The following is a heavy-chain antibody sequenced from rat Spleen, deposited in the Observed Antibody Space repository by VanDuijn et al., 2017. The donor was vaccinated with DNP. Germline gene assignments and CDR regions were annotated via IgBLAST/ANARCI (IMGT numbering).Heavy chain of an antibody. J-gene: IGHJ4*01. D-gene: IGHD1-11*01. CDR3: TTFEGRDA. CDR2: INPSGGRT. CDR1: GFTFSNYD. V-gene: IGHV5-27*01. Sequence: EVQLVESGGGLVQPGRSLKLSCAASGFTFSNYDMAWVRQAPTKGLEWVASINPSGGRTYYRNSVKGRFTISRDNAKSTLYLQMDSLRSEDTATYYCTTFEGRDAWGQGTSVTVSS.